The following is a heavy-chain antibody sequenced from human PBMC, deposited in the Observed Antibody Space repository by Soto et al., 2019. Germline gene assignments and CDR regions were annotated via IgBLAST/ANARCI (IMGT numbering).Heavy chain of an antibody. CDR2: INPSGGSI. Sequence: ASVKVSCKASGYTFTNYYMHWVRQAPGQGLEWMGIINPSGGSINYAQKFQGRVTMTRDTSTSTVYTELSSLRSEDAAVYYCARAMYYFDSSGDYWGQGTLVTVSS. D-gene: IGHD3-22*01. CDR3: ARAMYYFDSSGDY. J-gene: IGHJ4*02. V-gene: IGHV1-46*01. CDR1: GYTFTNYY.